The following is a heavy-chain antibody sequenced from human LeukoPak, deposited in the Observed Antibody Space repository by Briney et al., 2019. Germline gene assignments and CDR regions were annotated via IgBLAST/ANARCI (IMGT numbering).Heavy chain of an antibody. Sequence: GGSLRLSCAASGFTFSSYAMHWVRQAPGKGLEWVSLISGDGGSTYYADSVKGRFTISRDNSKNSLYLQMNSLRTEDTALYYCAKDIGVVVTLYYYYGMDVWGQGTTVTVSS. CDR3: AKDIGVVVTLYYYYGMDV. J-gene: IGHJ6*02. V-gene: IGHV3-43*02. CDR1: GFTFSSYA. D-gene: IGHD3-22*01. CDR2: ISGDGGST.